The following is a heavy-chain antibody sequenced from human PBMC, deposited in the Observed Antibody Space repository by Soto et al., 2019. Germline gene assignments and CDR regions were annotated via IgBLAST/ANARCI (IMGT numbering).Heavy chain of an antibody. D-gene: IGHD6-13*01. J-gene: IGHJ4*02. CDR1: GYTFTGYY. Sequence: GASVQVSCKASGYTFTGYYMHWVRQAPGQGLEWMGWINPNSGGTNYAQKFQGRVTMTRDTSISTAYMELSRLRSDDTAVYYCATSIAAAGTCDYWGQGTLVTVSS. V-gene: IGHV1-2*02. CDR2: INPNSGGT. CDR3: ATSIAAAGTCDY.